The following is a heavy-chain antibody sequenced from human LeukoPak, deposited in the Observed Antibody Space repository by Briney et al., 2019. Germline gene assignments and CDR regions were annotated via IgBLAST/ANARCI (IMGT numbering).Heavy chain of an antibody. Sequence: SVKVSCKASGGTSSSYSISWVRQAPGQGLEWMGGIIPIFDTADYAQKFQGRVTITADESTSTAYMELSSLRSEDTAVFYCARISLGAIWGYYYGMDVWGQGTTVTVSS. V-gene: IGHV1-69*13. CDR3: ARISLGAIWGYYYGMDV. CDR1: GGTSSSYS. J-gene: IGHJ6*02. D-gene: IGHD1-26*01. CDR2: IIPIFDTA.